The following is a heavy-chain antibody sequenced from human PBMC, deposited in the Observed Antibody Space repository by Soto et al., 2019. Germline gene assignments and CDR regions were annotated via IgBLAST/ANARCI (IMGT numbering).Heavy chain of an antibody. Sequence: GGSLRLSCAASGFTFSSYSMNWVRQAPGKGLEWVSYISSSSSTIYYADSVKGRFIVSRDNAKNSLYLQMNSLRDEDTAVYYCARSLSYYYDSSGYYYYYGMDVWGQGTTVTVSS. CDR2: ISSSSSTI. J-gene: IGHJ6*02. V-gene: IGHV3-48*02. CDR1: GFTFSSYS. CDR3: ARSLSYYYDSSGYYYYYGMDV. D-gene: IGHD3-22*01.